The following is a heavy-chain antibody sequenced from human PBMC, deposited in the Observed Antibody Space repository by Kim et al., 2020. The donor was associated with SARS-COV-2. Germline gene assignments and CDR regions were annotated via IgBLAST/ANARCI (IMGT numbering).Heavy chain of an antibody. D-gene: IGHD4-17*01. CDR3: ARGGLRWVTTPTGFDY. J-gene: IGHJ4*02. Sequence: SVKGRFTISRDNAKNSLYLQMNSLRAEDTAVYYCARGGLRWVTTPTGFDYWGQGTLVTVSS. V-gene: IGHV3-11*06.